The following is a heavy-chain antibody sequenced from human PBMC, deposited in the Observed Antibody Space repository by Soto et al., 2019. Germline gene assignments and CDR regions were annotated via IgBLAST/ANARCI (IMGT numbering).Heavy chain of an antibody. Sequence: SETLSLTCAVYGGSFSGYYWSWIRQPPGKGLEWIGEINHSGSTNYNPSLKSRVTISVDTSKNQFSLKLSSVTAADTAVYYCARGYIAAQTNWFDPWGQGTLVTVSS. V-gene: IGHV4-34*01. CDR2: INHSGST. CDR1: GGSFSGYY. D-gene: IGHD6-6*01. J-gene: IGHJ5*02. CDR3: ARGYIAAQTNWFDP.